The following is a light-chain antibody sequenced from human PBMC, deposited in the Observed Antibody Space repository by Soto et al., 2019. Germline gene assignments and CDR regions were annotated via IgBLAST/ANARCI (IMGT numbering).Light chain of an antibody. CDR1: QSLLHSNGYTY. J-gene: IGKJ2*01. Sequence: DIVMIQSPLSLPVTPGEPASISCRSSQSLLHSNGYTYLDWYLQKPGQSPQLLIYLGSNRASGVPDRFSGSGSGTDFTLKISRVEAEDFGFYYCMQGLQTPYTFGQGTKLEIK. V-gene: IGKV2-28*01. CDR3: MQGLQTPYT. CDR2: LGS.